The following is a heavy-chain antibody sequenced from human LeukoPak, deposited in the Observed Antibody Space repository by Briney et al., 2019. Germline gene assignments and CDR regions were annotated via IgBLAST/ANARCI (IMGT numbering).Heavy chain of an antibody. V-gene: IGHV3-72*01. J-gene: IGHJ4*02. CDR1: GFTFRDHY. D-gene: IGHD3-22*01. Sequence: GGSLRLSCAASGFTFRDHYMDWVRQAPGKGLEWIGRVRNKVNRYSTEYAASVKGRFTISRDDSKNSLYLQMDSLKTDGTAVYYCAQSSGFYWGQGTLVTVSS. CDR3: AQSSGFY. CDR2: VRNKVNRYST.